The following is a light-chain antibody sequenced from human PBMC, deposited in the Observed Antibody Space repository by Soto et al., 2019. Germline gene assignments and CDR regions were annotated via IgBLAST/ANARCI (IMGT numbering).Light chain of an antibody. CDR3: QVWDSRTHVV. CDR1: NIGSKN. Sequence: SYELTQPLSVSVALGQTARITCGGNNIGSKNVHWYQQKPGQAPVLVIYRDYNRPSGIPERFSGSNSVNTAPLSISRAQAGDEADYYCQVWDSRTHVVFGGGTKLTVL. CDR2: RDY. V-gene: IGLV3-9*01. J-gene: IGLJ2*01.